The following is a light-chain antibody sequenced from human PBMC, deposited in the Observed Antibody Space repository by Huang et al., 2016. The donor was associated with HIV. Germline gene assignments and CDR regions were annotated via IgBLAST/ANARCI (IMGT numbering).Light chain of an antibody. V-gene: IGKV1-5*03. CDR2: MAS. Sequence: DIQMTQSPSTLSASVGDRVTITCRASQNINTWLAWYQQKPGKAPYLLIYMASSLQVGVPSRFTGSGSGTEFTLTITSLQPDDLGTYYCQQYNTYLYTFGQGTKLEI. CDR1: QNINTW. CDR3: QQYNTYLYT. J-gene: IGKJ2*01.